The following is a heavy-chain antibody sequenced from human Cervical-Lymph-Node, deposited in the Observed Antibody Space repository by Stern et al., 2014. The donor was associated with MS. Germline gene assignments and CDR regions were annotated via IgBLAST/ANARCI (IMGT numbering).Heavy chain of an antibody. CDR2: ISGYNGKT. CDR1: GYTFTSHD. J-gene: IGHJ4*02. V-gene: IGHV1-18*01. CDR3: ARVYYGDAPPFDY. D-gene: IGHD4-17*01. Sequence: QVQLVQSGAEVKKPGASVKVSCKASGYTFTSHDISWVRQAPGQGLEWMGWISGYNGKTNYAQNLQDRVTMTTDTSTSTAYMELRGLRSDDTAVYYCARVYYGDAPPFDYWGQGTLVTVSS.